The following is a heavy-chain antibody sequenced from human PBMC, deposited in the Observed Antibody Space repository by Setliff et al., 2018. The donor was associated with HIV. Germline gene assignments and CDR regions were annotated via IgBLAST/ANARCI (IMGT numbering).Heavy chain of an antibody. Sequence: SETLSLTCSVSGGSVISYLWHWFRQPPGKGLEWIGYIYYTGITYYNPSLEGRLTISVDTSKNHFSLNLSSVTAADTAVYYCARSLLPGITVAGTIGYWGQGSLVTVSS. J-gene: IGHJ4*02. CDR3: ARSLLPGITVAGTIGY. CDR2: IYYTGIT. CDR1: GGSVISYL. D-gene: IGHD6-19*01. V-gene: IGHV4-59*08.